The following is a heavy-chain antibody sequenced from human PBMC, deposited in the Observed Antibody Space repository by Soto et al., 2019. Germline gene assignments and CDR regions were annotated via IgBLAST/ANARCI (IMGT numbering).Heavy chain of an antibody. CDR1: GCTFSSYA. V-gene: IGHV1-46*01. CDR3: ARANSGSYRFDY. D-gene: IGHD1-26*01. J-gene: IGHJ4*02. CDR2: INPSGGST. Sequence: ASVKVSCKASGCTFSSYAISWVRQAPGQGLEWMGIINPSGGSTNYAQKFQGRVTMTRDTSTSTVYMELSSLRSEDTAVYYCARANSGSYRFDYWGQGTLVTVSS.